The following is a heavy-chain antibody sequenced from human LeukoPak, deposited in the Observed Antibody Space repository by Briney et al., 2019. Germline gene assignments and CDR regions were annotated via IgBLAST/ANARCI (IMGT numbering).Heavy chain of an antibody. D-gene: IGHD2-8*01. CDR3: AKGRLIREYYFDY. CDR1: GFTFSSYG. Sequence: GGSLRLSCAASGFTFSSYGMHWVRQAPGKGLEWVAVIWYDGSNKYYADSVKGRFTISRDNSKNTLYLQMNSLRAEDTAVYYCAKGRLIREYYFDYWGQGTLVTVSS. CDR2: IWYDGSNK. V-gene: IGHV3-33*06. J-gene: IGHJ4*02.